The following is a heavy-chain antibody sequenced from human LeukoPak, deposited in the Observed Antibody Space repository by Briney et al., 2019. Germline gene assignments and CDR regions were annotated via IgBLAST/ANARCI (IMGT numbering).Heavy chain of an antibody. Sequence: SVKVSCKASGGTFSSYAISWVRQAPGQGLEWMGVIIPIFGTANYAQKFQGRVTITTDESTSTAYMELSSLRSEDTAVYYCARDLAGYEAARPGWFDPWGQGTLITVSS. CDR2: IIPIFGTA. J-gene: IGHJ5*02. V-gene: IGHV1-69*05. CDR1: GGTFSSYA. D-gene: IGHD6-6*01. CDR3: ARDLAGYEAARPGWFDP.